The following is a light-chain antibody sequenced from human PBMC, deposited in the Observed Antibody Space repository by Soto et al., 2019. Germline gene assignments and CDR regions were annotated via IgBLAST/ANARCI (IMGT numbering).Light chain of an antibody. CDR2: KVS. CDR1: QSLVHSDGNTY. J-gene: IGKJ1*01. CDR3: MQGTHWPRT. V-gene: IGKV2-30*02. Sequence: VLMTQSPLSLPVTLGQPASISCRSSQSLVHSDGNTYLCWFQQRPGQSPRRLIYKVSNRDSGVPDRFSGSGSGTDFTLKISRVEAEDVGVYYCMQGTHWPRTFGQGTKVDIK.